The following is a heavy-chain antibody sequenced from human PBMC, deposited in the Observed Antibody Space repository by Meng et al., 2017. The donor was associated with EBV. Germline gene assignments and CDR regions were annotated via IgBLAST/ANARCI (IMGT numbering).Heavy chain of an antibody. D-gene: IGHD3-10*01. CDR3: ASESGRGYTPDY. CDR2: FLPRLGAP. Sequence: QVQLVPSAAEVKKPGSSGKVSCKTSGGPFRYYAISWVRQAPGQGLEWLGGFLPRLGAPNYAQKFHGRVKITADESTSTHYMDLSSLRSEDTAIYYCASESGRGYTPDYWGQGTLVTVSS. V-gene: IGHV1-69*01. CDR1: GGPFRYYA. J-gene: IGHJ4*02.